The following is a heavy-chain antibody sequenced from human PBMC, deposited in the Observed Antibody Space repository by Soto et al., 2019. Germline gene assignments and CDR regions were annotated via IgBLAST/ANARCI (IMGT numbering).Heavy chain of an antibody. D-gene: IGHD6-6*01. J-gene: IGHJ4*02. CDR3: AKDRSGYSSSSSFDY. V-gene: IGHV3-23*01. Sequence: GGSLRLSCAASGFTFSSYAMSWVRQAPGKGLEWVSAISGSGGSTYYADSVKGRFTISRDNSKNTLYLQMNSLRAEDTAVYYCAKDRSGYSSSSSFDYWGQGTLVTVSS. CDR1: GFTFSSYA. CDR2: ISGSGGST.